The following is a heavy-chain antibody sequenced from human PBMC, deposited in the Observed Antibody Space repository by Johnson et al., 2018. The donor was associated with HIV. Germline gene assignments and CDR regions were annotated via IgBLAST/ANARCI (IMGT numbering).Heavy chain of an antibody. Sequence: QMQLVESGGGVVQPGRSLRLSCAASAFTFSSYAMHWVRQAPGKGLEWVAVISYDASNKYFADSVKGRFTISRDNSKNTMYLQMNSLRAEDTAIYYCAKFRGYYAPFDIWGLGTMGTVSS. J-gene: IGHJ3*02. CDR1: AFTFSSYA. D-gene: IGHD3-3*01. V-gene: IGHV3-30*04. CDR2: ISYDASNK. CDR3: AKFRGYYAPFDI.